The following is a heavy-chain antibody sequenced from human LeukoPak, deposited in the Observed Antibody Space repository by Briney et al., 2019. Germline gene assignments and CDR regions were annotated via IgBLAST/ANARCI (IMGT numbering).Heavy chain of an antibody. D-gene: IGHD3-22*01. CDR3: ARDIYRDSSGYYSWFDP. J-gene: IGHJ5*02. CDR1: GYTFTSYG. V-gene: IGHV1-18*01. Sequence: ASVKVSCKASGYTFTSYGISWVRQAPGQGLEWMGWINAYNGNTNYAQKLQGRVTMTTDTSTSTAYMELRSLRSDDTAVYYCARDIYRDSSGYYSWFDPWGQGTLVTVSS. CDR2: INAYNGNT.